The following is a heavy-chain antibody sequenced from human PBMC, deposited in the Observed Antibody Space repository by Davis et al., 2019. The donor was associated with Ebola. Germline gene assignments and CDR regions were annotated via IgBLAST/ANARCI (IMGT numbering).Heavy chain of an antibody. J-gene: IGHJ6*02. CDR3: ARGGITMTVVPRDYYYGLDV. Sequence: ASVKVSCKASGGTFSSYTISWVRQAPGQGLEWMGRINPNSGGTNYAQKFQGRVTMTRDTSTSTAYMEINRLSSDDTAVYFCARGGITMTVVPRDYYYGLDVWGQGTTVTVSS. CDR2: INPNSGGT. D-gene: IGHD3-22*01. V-gene: IGHV1-2*06. CDR1: GGTFSSYT.